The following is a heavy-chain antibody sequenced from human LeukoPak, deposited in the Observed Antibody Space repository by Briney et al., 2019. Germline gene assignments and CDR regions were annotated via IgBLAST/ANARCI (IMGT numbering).Heavy chain of an antibody. J-gene: IGHJ4*02. CDR2: INHSGST. CDR3: ARGRTWGGRGGRYYFDY. D-gene: IGHD3-16*01. Sequence: SETLSLTCAVYGGSFSGYFWSWIRQPPGKGLEWIGEINHSGSTNYNPSLKSRVTISVDTSKNQFSLKLSSVTAADTAVYYCARGRTWGGRGGRYYFDYWGQGTLVTVSS. V-gene: IGHV4-34*01. CDR1: GGSFSGYF.